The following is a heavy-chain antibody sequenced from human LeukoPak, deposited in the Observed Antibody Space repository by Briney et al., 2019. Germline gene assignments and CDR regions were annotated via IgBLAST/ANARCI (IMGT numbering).Heavy chain of an antibody. CDR1: GYTFTGYY. CDR3: ASIPPYSSSWYSDFDY. D-gene: IGHD6-13*01. V-gene: IGHV1-2*02. CDR2: INPNSGGT. J-gene: IGHJ4*02. Sequence: GASVKVSCKASGYTFTGYYIHWVRQAPGQGLEWWGWINPNSGGTNYAQKFQGRVTMTRDTSISTAYMELSRLRSDDTAVYYCASIPPYSSSWYSDFDYRGQGTLVTVPS.